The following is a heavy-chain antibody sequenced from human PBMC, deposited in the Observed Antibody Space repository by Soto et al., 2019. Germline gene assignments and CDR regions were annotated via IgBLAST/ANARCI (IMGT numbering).Heavy chain of an antibody. V-gene: IGHV4-39*01. D-gene: IGHD3-22*01. CDR3: ARPTYYYDSSRFWQPNQDAFDI. CDR2: IYYSGST. Sequence: QLQLQESGPGLVKPSETLSLTCTVSGGSISSSSYYWGWIRQPPGKGLEWIGSIYYSGSTYYNPSLKSRVTIAVDTSMNQFSLKLTSVTAAATAVYYCARPTYYYDSSRFWQPNQDAFDIWGQGTMVTVSS. J-gene: IGHJ3*02. CDR1: GGSISSSSYY.